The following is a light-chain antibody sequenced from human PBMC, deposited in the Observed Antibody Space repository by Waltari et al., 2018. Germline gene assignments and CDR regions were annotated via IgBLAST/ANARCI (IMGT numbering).Light chain of an antibody. CDR1: SLRSYY. CDR3: NSRDSSGNHIV. J-gene: IGLJ1*01. Sequence: SSELTQDPAVSVALGQTVRITCQGDSLRSYYASWYQQKPGQAPVLVIYGKNNLPSGIPDRFSGSSSGNTASLTITGAQAEDEADYYCNSRDSSGNHIVFGTGTKVTVL. CDR2: GKN. V-gene: IGLV3-19*01.